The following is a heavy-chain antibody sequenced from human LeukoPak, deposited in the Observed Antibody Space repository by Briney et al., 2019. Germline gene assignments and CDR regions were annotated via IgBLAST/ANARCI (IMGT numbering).Heavy chain of an antibody. Sequence: GGSLRLSCAASGFTFSSYAMSWVRQAPGKGLEWVSAISGSGGSTYYADSVKGRFTISRDNSKNTLYLQMNSLRAEGTAVYYCAKVPYNYYDSSGYYPYYFDYWGQGTLVTVSS. CDR3: AKVPYNYYDSSGYYPYYFDY. CDR1: GFTFSSYA. V-gene: IGHV3-23*01. D-gene: IGHD3-22*01. CDR2: ISGSGGST. J-gene: IGHJ4*02.